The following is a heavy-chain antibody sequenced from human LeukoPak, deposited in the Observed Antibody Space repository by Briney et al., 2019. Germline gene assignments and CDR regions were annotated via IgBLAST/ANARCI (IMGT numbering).Heavy chain of an antibody. J-gene: IGHJ4*02. V-gene: IGHV3-30*02. CDR1: GFTFSSYG. Sequence: GGSLRLSCAASGFTFSSYGMHWVRQAPGKGLEWVAFIRYDGSNKYYTDSVKGRFTISRDNSKNTLYLQMNSLRADDTAVYYCAKEGGARGYFDYWGQGTLVTVSS. D-gene: IGHD1-26*01. CDR3: AKEGGARGYFDY. CDR2: IRYDGSNK.